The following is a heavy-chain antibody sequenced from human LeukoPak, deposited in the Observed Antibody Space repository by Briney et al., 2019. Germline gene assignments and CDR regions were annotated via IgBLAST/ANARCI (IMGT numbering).Heavy chain of an antibody. V-gene: IGHV1-2*02. D-gene: IGHD6-19*01. Sequence: ASVKVSRKASGYTFIDYYMHWVRQAPGQGLEWMGWIDPKSGGTSYAQKFQDRVAMIRDTSISTAYMELARLRSDDAAVYYCARAYSSGWYGSTDYWGQGTLVTVSS. CDR2: IDPKSGGT. CDR3: ARAYSSGWYGSTDY. CDR1: GYTFIDYY. J-gene: IGHJ4*02.